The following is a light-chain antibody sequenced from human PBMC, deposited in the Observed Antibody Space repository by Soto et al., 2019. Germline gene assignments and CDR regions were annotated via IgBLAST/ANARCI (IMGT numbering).Light chain of an antibody. J-gene: IGKJ1*01. V-gene: IGKV3-20*01. CDR2: GTS. CDR3: QQYGSSPPKT. CDR1: QSITSSY. Sequence: EIVLTQSPGTLSLSPGERATLSCRASQSITSSYLAWFQQKPGQAPRLLIHGTSTMASGIPDRFSGSGSGTDFTLTISRLEPEDFAVYYCQQYGSSPPKTFGQGTKVEIK.